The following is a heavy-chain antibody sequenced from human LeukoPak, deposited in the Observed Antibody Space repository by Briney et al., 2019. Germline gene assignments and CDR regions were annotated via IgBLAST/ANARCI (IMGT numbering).Heavy chain of an antibody. D-gene: IGHD1-26*01. Sequence: PGRSLRLSCAASGFTFDDYAMPWVRQAPGKGLEWVSGISWNSGSIGYADSVKGRFTISRDNAKNSLYLQMNSLRAEDTALYYCAKDIDYGATDAFDIWGQGTMVTVSS. CDR3: AKDIDYGATDAFDI. CDR2: ISWNSGSI. J-gene: IGHJ3*02. V-gene: IGHV3-9*01. CDR1: GFTFDDYA.